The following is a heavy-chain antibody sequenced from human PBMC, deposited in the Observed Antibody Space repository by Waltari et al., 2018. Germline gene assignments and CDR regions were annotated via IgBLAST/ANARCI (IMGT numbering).Heavy chain of an antibody. CDR1: GFTFSSYG. Sequence: QVQLVESGGGVVQPGGSLRLSCAASGFTFSSYGMHWVRQAPGKGLEWVAFIRYDGSNKYYADSVKGRFTISRDNSKNTLYLQMNSLRAEDTAVYYCASGGYSYGLTYYYGMDVWGQGTTVTVSS. D-gene: IGHD5-18*01. J-gene: IGHJ6*02. CDR2: IRYDGSNK. CDR3: ASGGYSYGLTYYYGMDV. V-gene: IGHV3-30*02.